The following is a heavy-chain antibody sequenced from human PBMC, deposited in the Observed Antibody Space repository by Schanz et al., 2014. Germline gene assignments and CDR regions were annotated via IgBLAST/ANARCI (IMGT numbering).Heavy chain of an antibody. D-gene: IGHD6-6*01. Sequence: QVQLVQSGPEVEKPGASVKVSCKTSGYTFTEYTMYWLRQAPGQRLEWMGWINSANGNTKYSHRFQGRVTITRDTSATTAYMELSSLRSEDTAFYYCARDQSPYTNSSDVRYFDYWGQGSLVAVSS. J-gene: IGHJ4*02. CDR2: INSANGNT. V-gene: IGHV1-3*01. CDR3: ARDQSPYTNSSDVRYFDY. CDR1: GYTFTEYT.